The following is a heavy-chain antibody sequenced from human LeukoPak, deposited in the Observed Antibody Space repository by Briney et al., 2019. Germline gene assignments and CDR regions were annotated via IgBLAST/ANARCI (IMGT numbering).Heavy chain of an antibody. CDR3: ARDSSWNKYYFDY. D-gene: IGHD1/OR15-1a*01. Sequence: AEALSLTRNVSGGFISRSSYYWAWIRLPRGKGVEWIGTVYYSGHTYYNPSLKSRVTISVDTSKNQFSLKLSSVTAADTAVYYCARDSSWNKYYFDYWGQGTLVTVSS. CDR2: VYYSGHT. J-gene: IGHJ4*02. CDR1: GGFISRSSYY. V-gene: IGHV4-39*07.